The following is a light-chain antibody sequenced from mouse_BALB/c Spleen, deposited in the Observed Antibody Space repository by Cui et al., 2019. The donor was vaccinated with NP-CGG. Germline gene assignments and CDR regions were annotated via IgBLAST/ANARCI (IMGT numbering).Light chain of an antibody. Sequence: QAAVTQESALTTSPGEKVTLTCRSSTGAVTTSYYANWFQEKPDHLFTVLIGGTNIRPPGVPARFSGSLIGDKAALTITGAQTDDEAIYFCALWYSNHWVFGGGTKLTVL. J-gene: IGLJ1*01. V-gene: IGLV1*01. CDR2: GTN. CDR1: TGAVTTSYY. CDR3: ALWYSNHWV.